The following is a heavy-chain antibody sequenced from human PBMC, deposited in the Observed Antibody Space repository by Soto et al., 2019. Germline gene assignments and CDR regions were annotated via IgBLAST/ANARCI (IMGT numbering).Heavy chain of an antibody. CDR1: GGSFSGYY. D-gene: IGHD1-20*01. Sequence: SETLSLTCAVYGGSFSGYYWSWIRQPPGKGLEWIGEINHSGSTNYNPSLKSRVTISVDTSKNQFSLKLSSVTAADTAVYYCARVVFITGTLSYYYMDVWGKGTTVTVSS. CDR2: INHSGST. J-gene: IGHJ6*03. CDR3: ARVVFITGTLSYYYMDV. V-gene: IGHV4-34*01.